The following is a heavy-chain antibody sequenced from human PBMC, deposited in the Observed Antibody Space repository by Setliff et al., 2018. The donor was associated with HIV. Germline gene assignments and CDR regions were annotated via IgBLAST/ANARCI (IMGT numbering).Heavy chain of an antibody. V-gene: IGHV3-33*06. CDR1: GFPFSSYG. CDR2: IWYDGSNK. D-gene: IGHD3-10*01. J-gene: IGHJ4*02. CDR3: AKGADYYGSGSYKDY. Sequence: PGGSLRLSCEASGFPFSSYGMHWVRQAPGKALERVAVIWYDGSNKHYADSVKGRVTISRDNSKNTLYLQMNRQSAEDTAVYYCAKGADYYGSGSYKDYWGQGTLVTVSS.